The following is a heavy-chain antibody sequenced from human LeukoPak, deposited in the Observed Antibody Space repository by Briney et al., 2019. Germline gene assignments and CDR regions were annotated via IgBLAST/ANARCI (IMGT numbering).Heavy chain of an antibody. CDR1: GFTFDDYG. D-gene: IGHD3-10*01. Sequence: GGSLRLSCAASGFTFDDYGMSWVRQAPGKGLEWVSGRNGGSTGYADSVKGRFIISRDNSKNSLDLQMNSLRTEDTALYFCAKDRDRGRDYWGRGTLVTVSS. CDR3: AKDRDRGRDY. V-gene: IGHV3-20*04. J-gene: IGHJ4*02. CDR2: RNGGST.